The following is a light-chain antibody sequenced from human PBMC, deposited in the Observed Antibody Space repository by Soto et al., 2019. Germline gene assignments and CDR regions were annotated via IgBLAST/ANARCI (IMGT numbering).Light chain of an antibody. CDR1: QNINTY. CDR2: DAA. Sequence: DIQMTQSPYSLSAAVGERVTIACRASQNINTYLNWYQQKPGKAPKLLMFDAASLQSGVPSRFSGSGSRTDFTLTITSLQPEDFATYYCQQTSSAPFTFGPGTKVDIK. V-gene: IGKV1-39*01. J-gene: IGKJ3*01. CDR3: QQTSSAPFT.